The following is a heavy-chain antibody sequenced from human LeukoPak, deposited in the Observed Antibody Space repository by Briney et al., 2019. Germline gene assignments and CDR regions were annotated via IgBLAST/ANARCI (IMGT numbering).Heavy chain of an antibody. CDR2: ISFSSSNI. D-gene: IGHD5-24*01. CDR3: ARDRNYLAPSYYYYGMDV. CDR1: EFTFSSYS. J-gene: IGHJ6*02. Sequence: GGALSLSCAACEFTFSSYSMSWVRQVPGKGLEWVSSISFSSSNIYYADSLKGRFTISRDNEKNSLYLQMNSMRGEDTAVYYCARDRNYLAPSYYYYGMDVWGQGTTVTVSS. V-gene: IGHV3-21*01.